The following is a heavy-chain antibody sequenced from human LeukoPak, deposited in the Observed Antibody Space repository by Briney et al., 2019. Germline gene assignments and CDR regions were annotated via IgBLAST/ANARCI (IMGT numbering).Heavy chain of an antibody. V-gene: IGHV4-4*02. Sequence: SETLSLTCGVSGGSISSTNWWSWVRQPPGQGLEWIGEISLTGETNYNPSLNGRVTMSLDESRNQLSLDLTSVTAADTAIYYCSRESGAFCLFGYWGQGTVVIVPP. CDR2: ISLTGET. CDR3: SRESGAFCLFGY. J-gene: IGHJ4*02. CDR1: GGSISSTNW. D-gene: IGHD1-26*01.